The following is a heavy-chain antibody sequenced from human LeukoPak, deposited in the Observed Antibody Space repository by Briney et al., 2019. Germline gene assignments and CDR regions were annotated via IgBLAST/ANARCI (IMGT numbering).Heavy chain of an antibody. CDR1: GYTFTGYY. D-gene: IGHD4-11*01. CDR3: ARPRLRQYYFGY. CDR2: INPNSGGT. Sequence: GASVKVSCKASGYTFTGYYMHWVRQTPGQGLEWMGWINPNSGGTNYAQKFQGRVTMTRDTSISTAYMELSSLRSEDTAVYYCARPRLRQYYFGYWGQGTLVTVSS. J-gene: IGHJ4*02. V-gene: IGHV1-2*02.